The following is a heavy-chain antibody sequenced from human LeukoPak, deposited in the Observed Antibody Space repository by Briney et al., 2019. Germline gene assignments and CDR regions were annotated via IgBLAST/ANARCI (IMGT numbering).Heavy chain of an antibody. CDR1: GGSFSGYY. Sequence: SETLSLTCAVYGGSFSGYYWSWIRQPPGKGLEWIGEINHSGSTNYNPSLKSRVTISVDTSKNQFSLKLSSVTAADAAVYYCARGPRYQLQYYYYYYMDVWGKGTTVTVSS. D-gene: IGHD2-2*01. V-gene: IGHV4-34*01. CDR3: ARGPRYQLQYYYYYYMDV. CDR2: INHSGST. J-gene: IGHJ6*03.